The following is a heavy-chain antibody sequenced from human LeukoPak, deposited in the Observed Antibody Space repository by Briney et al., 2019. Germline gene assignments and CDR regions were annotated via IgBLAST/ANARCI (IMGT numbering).Heavy chain of an antibody. V-gene: IGHV3-21*01. CDR3: ARDPYSGSYGDYYYYYMGV. CDR2: ITTSSTYI. Sequence: GESLRLSCAASGFSFSTYNMNWVRQAPGKGLEWVSSITTSSTYIYYADSVKGRFTISRDNAKNSLYLQMNSLRAEDTAVYYCARDPYSGSYGDYYYYYMGVWGKGTTVTISS. D-gene: IGHD1-26*01. CDR1: GFSFSTYN. J-gene: IGHJ6*03.